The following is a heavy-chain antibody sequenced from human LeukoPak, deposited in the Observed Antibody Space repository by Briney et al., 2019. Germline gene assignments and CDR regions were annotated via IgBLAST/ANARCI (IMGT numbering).Heavy chain of an antibody. Sequence: PSETLSLTCAVYGGSFSGYYWSWIRQPPGKGLEWIGSIYYSGSTYYNPSLKSRVTISVDTSKNQFSLKLRSVTAADTAVYYCAREIGNYYDSSGQNFDYWGQGTLVTVSS. V-gene: IGHV4-34*01. CDR2: IYYSGST. D-gene: IGHD3-22*01. CDR3: AREIGNYYDSSGQNFDY. J-gene: IGHJ4*02. CDR1: GGSFSGYY.